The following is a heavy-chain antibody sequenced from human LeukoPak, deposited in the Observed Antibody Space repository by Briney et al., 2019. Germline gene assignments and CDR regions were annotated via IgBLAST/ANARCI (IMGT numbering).Heavy chain of an antibody. V-gene: IGHV4-59*08. Sequence: PSETLSLTCTVSGGSINSYYWSWIRQPPGKGLEWLGFIYYSGSTKYNPSLKSRLTISVDTSKNQFSLKLSSVTAADTAMYYCARLSPAGYSSNRAWFDPWGQGSLVAVSS. J-gene: IGHJ5*02. CDR3: ARLSPAGYSSNRAWFDP. D-gene: IGHD6-13*01. CDR2: IYYSGST. CDR1: GGSINSYY.